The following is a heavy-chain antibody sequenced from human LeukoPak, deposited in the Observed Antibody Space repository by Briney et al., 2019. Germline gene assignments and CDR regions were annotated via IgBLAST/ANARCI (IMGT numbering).Heavy chain of an antibody. J-gene: IGHJ5*02. CDR3: ARALDGYCYSSNCLYNWFDP. V-gene: IGHV4-61*02. D-gene: IGHD2-2*01. CDR1: GASISSGDYY. CDR2: IYTSGST. Sequence: SQTLSLTCTVSGASISSGDYYWSWIRQPAGKGLEWIGRIYTSGSTTYNPSLNGRVTMSVDTSKNQFSLKMYSVTAADTAVYYCARALDGYCYSSNCLYNWFDPWGLGTQVTVSS.